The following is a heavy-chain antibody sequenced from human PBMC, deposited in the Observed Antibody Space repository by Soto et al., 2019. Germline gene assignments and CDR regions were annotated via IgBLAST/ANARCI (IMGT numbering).Heavy chain of an antibody. J-gene: IGHJ4*02. CDR1: GFTFSSYA. CDR3: VNTRFRNSSSWYDY. Sequence: GESLKISCSASGFTFSSYAMHWVRQAPGKGLEYVSAISSNGGSTYYADSVKGRFTISRDNSKNTLYLQMSSLRAEDTAVYYCVNTRFRNSSSWYDYWGQGTLVTVSS. V-gene: IGHV3-64D*09. D-gene: IGHD6-13*01. CDR2: ISSNGGST.